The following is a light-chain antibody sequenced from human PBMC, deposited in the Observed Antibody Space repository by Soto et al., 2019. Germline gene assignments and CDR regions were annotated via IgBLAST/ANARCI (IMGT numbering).Light chain of an antibody. CDR1: QSISSY. J-gene: IGKJ4*01. CDR2: AAS. V-gene: IGKV1-39*01. Sequence: DIQVTQGPSSLSASVGDRVSITCRASQSISSYLNWYQQKPGKAPKLLIYAASSLQSGVPSRFSGSGSGTDFTLTISSLQPEDFATYYCQQSYSTPPTFGRGTKGDIK. CDR3: QQSYSTPPT.